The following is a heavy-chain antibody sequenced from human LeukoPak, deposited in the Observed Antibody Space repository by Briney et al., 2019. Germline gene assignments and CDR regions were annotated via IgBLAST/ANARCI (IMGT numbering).Heavy chain of an antibody. J-gene: IGHJ6*04. CDR3: ARDPDV. CDR2: IYTSGST. Sequence: KPSETLSLTCAVYGGSFSGYYWSWIRQPAGKGLEWIGRIYTSGSTNYNPSLKSRVTISVDTSKNQFSLKLSSVTAADTAVYYCARDPDVWGKGTTVTVSS. CDR1: GGSFSGYY. V-gene: IGHV4-4*07.